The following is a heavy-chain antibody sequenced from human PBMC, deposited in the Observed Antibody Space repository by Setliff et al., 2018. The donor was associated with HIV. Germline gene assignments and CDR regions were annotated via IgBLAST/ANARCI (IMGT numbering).Heavy chain of an antibody. D-gene: IGHD5-18*01. Sequence: LSLTCATSGFIFDDFGMSWVRQAPGKGLEWVAGINWNGGRTEYVDSVKGRFTVSRDNANNSLFLQMNSLRAEDTAVYYCAKDQGYVDTAMVIYYYGMDVWGQGTTVTVSS. CDR2: INWNGGRT. CDR3: AKDQGYVDTAMVIYYYGMDV. CDR1: GFIFDDFG. V-gene: IGHV3-20*04. J-gene: IGHJ6*02.